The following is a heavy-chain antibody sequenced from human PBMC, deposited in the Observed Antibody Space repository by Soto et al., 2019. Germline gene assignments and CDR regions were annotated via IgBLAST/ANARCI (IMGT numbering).Heavy chain of an antibody. Sequence: PGGSLRLSCAASGFSVSSSHMIWVRQAPGKGLEWVSVIYSGGTTYYAVSVKGRFTISRDNVNNSLFLQMNNLRPDDTAVYYCATADWDSWGQGTLVTVSS. D-gene: IGHD3-9*01. CDR3: ATADWDS. V-gene: IGHV3-53*01. J-gene: IGHJ4*02. CDR1: GFSVSSSH. CDR2: IYSGGTT.